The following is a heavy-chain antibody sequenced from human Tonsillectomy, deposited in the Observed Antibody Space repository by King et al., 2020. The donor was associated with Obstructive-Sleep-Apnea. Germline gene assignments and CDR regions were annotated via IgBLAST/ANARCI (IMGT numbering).Heavy chain of an antibody. CDR3: AKDLYYDFWSGSSGYFDY. Sequence: VQLVESGGGLVQPGGSLRLSCAASGFSFSSYAMSWVRQAPGKGLEWVSSISGSGGSTYYADSVKGRFTISRDNSKNPLHLQMNSLRAEDTAVYYCAKDLYYDFWSGSSGYFDYWGQGTLVTVSS. J-gene: IGHJ4*02. V-gene: IGHV3-23*04. D-gene: IGHD3-3*01. CDR1: GFSFSSYA. CDR2: ISGSGGST.